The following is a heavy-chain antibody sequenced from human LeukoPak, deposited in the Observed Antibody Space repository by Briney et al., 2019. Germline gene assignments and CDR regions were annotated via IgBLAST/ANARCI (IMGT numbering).Heavy chain of an antibody. CDR3: AANSADQNTLGSSYKV. CDR2: IYHIGIT. J-gene: IGHJ4*02. CDR1: GGSISSSNW. V-gene: IGHV4-4*02. Sequence: SGTLSLTCAVSGGSISSSNWWSWVHQPPGKGLEWIGEIYHIGITNYNVSLKSRVTISVDMFENQFSLKLNSVTAADTAVYYCAANSADQNTLGSSYKVWGQGTLVTVSS. D-gene: IGHD3-10*01.